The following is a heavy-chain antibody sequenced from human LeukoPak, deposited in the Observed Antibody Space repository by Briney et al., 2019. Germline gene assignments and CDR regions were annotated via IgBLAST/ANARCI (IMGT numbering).Heavy chain of an antibody. Sequence: SETLSLTXTVSGGSISTYYWTWIRQPAGRGLEWLGRIYSSGSTNYNPSLKSRVTMSVDTSKNQFSLKLSSVTAADTAVYYCARESSGWYHDYWGQGTLVTVSS. V-gene: IGHV4-4*07. CDR1: GGSISTYY. CDR3: ARESSGWYHDY. D-gene: IGHD6-19*01. J-gene: IGHJ4*02. CDR2: IYSSGST.